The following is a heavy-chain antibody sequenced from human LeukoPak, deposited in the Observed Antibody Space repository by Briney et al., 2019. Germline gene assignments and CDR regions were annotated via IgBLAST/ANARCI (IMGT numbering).Heavy chain of an antibody. CDR3: ARAHSGSYYFDY. Sequence: GASVKVSCKASGGTFSSYAISWVRQAPGQGLEWMGWINPNSGDTSYAQKFQGRVTITRDTSISTVYMELSMLRSDDTAVYYCARAHSGSYYFDYWGQGTLVTVSS. V-gene: IGHV1-2*02. D-gene: IGHD1-26*01. CDR2: INPNSGDT. CDR1: GGTFSSYA. J-gene: IGHJ4*02.